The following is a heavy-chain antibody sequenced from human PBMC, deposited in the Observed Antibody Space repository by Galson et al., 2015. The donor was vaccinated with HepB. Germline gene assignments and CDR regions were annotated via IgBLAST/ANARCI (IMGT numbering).Heavy chain of an antibody. CDR3: ARNLTSFPSGTYYEGRHDVFDV. V-gene: IGHV4-39*01. Sequence: SETLSLTCTVSGDSVTMNNYYWAWIRQPPGKGLEWIGSVYYSGSTHYNPSLKSRLIISVDTSRNQFSLTLRSVAATDTAMYYCARNLTSFPSGTYYEGRHDVFDVWGRGTMVTVSS. CDR1: GDSVTMNNYY. D-gene: IGHD3-10*01. CDR2: VYYSGST. J-gene: IGHJ3*01.